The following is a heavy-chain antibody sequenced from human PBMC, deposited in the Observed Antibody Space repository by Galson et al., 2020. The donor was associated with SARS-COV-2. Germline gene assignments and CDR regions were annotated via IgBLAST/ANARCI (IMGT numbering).Heavy chain of an antibody. J-gene: IGHJ3*02. V-gene: IGHV1-24*01. CDR2: FDPQDGET. Sequence: ASVKVSCKLSGHTLTELSMHWVRQAPGKGLEWLGSFDPQDGETIYAQKFQGRVTMTEDTSTETAYLELSSLRSDDTAVDYCATWGVVVITYAFDIWGQGTMDTVSS. CDR1: GHTLTELS. D-gene: IGHD3-22*01. CDR3: ATWGVVVITYAFDI.